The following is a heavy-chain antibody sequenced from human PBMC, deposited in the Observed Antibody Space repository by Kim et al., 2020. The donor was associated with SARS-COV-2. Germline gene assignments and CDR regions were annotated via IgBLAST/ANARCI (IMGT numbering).Heavy chain of an antibody. V-gene: IGHV4-39*01. CDR3: ARQAGDIVVVPDEVFDY. CDR2: IYYSGST. D-gene: IGHD2-2*01. CDR1: GGSISSSSYY. Sequence: SETLSLTCTVSGGSISSSSYYWGWIRQPPGKGLEWIGSIYYSGSTYYNPSLKSRVTISVDTSKNQFSLKLSSVTAADTAVYYCARQAGDIVVVPDEVFDYWGQGTLVTVSS. J-gene: IGHJ4*02.